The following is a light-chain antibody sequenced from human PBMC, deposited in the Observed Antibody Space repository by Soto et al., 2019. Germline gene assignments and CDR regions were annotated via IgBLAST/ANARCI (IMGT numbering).Light chain of an antibody. V-gene: IGLV4-69*01. CDR1: SGHSSYA. CDR2: LNSDGSH. Sequence: QSVLTQSPSASASLRASVKLTCTMSSGHSSYAIAWHQQQPEKGPRYLMKLNSDGSHSKGDGIPDRFSVSSSGAERYLPIANLQSEDEADDYCQTWGTGELFGGGTKLIVL. J-gene: IGLJ2*01. CDR3: QTWGTGEL.